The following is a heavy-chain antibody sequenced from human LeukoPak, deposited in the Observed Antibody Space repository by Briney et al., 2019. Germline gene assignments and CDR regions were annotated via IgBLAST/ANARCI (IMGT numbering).Heavy chain of an antibody. CDR3: ERDPTNTSGRYAYFVS. V-gene: IGHV1-18*01. CDR2: ISCYNGDT. D-gene: IGHD6-19*01. CDR1: GYTFTHHG. J-gene: IGHJ4*02. Sequence: GASVRVSCKASGYTFTHHGISWVRQAPGQGLEWMAWISCYNGDTHYAQKFQVRVTLTSDTSTTTACMQLRSVRSDDKAVYYCERDPTNTSGRYAYFVSWGQGPLVTVSS.